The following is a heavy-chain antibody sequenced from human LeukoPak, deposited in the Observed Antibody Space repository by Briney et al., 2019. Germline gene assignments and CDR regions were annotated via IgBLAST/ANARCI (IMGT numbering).Heavy chain of an antibody. CDR1: GFTFSSYA. D-gene: IGHD5-18*01. V-gene: IGHV3-48*04. Sequence: GGSLRLSCAASGFTFSSYAMSWVRQAPGKGLEWVSYISSSGSTIYYADSVKGRFTISRDNAKNSLYLQMNSLRAEDTAVYYCARRGPSGYRYMDVWGKGTTVTVSS. CDR3: ARRGPSGYRYMDV. J-gene: IGHJ6*03. CDR2: ISSSGSTI.